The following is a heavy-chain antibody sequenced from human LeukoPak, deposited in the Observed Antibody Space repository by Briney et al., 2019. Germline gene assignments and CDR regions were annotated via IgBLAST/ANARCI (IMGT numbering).Heavy chain of an antibody. CDR3: AREVGGATNNYFDY. CDR1: GYTFTGYY. Sequence: ASVKVSCTASGYTFTGYYMHWVRQAPGQGLEWMGWINPNSGGTNYAQKFQGRVTMTRDTSISTAYMELSRLRSDDTAVYYCAREVGGATNNYFDYWGQGTLVTVSS. D-gene: IGHD1-26*01. CDR2: INPNSGGT. J-gene: IGHJ4*02. V-gene: IGHV1-2*02.